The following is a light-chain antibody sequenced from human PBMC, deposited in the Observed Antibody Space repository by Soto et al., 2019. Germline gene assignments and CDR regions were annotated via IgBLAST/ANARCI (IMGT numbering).Light chain of an antibody. V-gene: IGKV3-11*01. CDR1: QSVGSS. Sequence: EIVLTQSPATLSLSPGESAKLSCRASQSVGSSLAWYQQRPGQAPRLLIYDAFIRATGIPARFSGSESGTDFTLTISSLEPEDFAVYYCQQRSNWPLTFGQGTRLEIK. CDR2: DAF. J-gene: IGKJ5*01. CDR3: QQRSNWPLT.